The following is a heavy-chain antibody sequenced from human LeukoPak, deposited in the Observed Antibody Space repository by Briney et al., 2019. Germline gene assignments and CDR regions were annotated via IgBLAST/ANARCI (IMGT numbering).Heavy chain of an antibody. D-gene: IGHD1-26*01. J-gene: IGHJ3*01. CDR2: TYYRSKWYN. CDR1: GDSFSSNSAT. V-gene: IGHV6-1*01. Sequence: SQTLSLTCAISGDSFSSNSATWNWIRQSPSRGLEWLGRTYYRSKWYNEYAVSVKSRTTINPDTSKNQFSLQLNSVTPEDTAVYYCARGMWELLRGAFDFWGQGTMVTVSS. CDR3: ARGMWELLRGAFDF.